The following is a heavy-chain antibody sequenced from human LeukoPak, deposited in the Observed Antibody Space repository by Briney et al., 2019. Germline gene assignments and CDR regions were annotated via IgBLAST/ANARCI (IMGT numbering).Heavy chain of an antibody. CDR2: FYYGGST. D-gene: IGHD3-10*01. Sequence: SETLSLTCTVSGDSFSSSRYHWDWLRQPPGTGLDWIGTFYYGGSTYYNPSLKSRVTISVDTSKNHFSLKLSSVTAADTAVYYCARLETYCYGSGSPQSAFDVWGQGTMVTVSS. CDR1: GDSFSSSRYH. CDR3: ARLETYCYGSGSPQSAFDV. J-gene: IGHJ3*01. V-gene: IGHV4-39*01.